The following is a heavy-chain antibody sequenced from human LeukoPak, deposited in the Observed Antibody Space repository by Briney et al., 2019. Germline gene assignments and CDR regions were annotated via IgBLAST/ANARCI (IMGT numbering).Heavy chain of an antibody. CDR2: INPNSGGT. CDR1: GYTFTGYY. D-gene: IGHD4-23*01. V-gene: IGHV1-2*02. J-gene: IGHJ5*02. Sequence: ASVKVSCKASGYTFTGYYMHWVRQAPGQGLEGMGWINPNSGGTNYAQKFQGRVTMTRDTSISTAYMELSRLRSDDTAVYYCASYDYGGNYWFYPWGQGTLVTVSS. CDR3: ASYDYGGNYWFYP.